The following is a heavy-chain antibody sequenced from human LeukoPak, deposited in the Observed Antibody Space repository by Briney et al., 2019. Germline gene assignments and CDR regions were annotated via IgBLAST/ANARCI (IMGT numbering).Heavy chain of an antibody. V-gene: IGHV4-59*01. CDR2: IHYSAST. D-gene: IGHD1-26*01. CDR1: GGSISTYY. Sequence: SETLSLTCTVSGGSISTYYWSWIRQPPGKGLEWHAYIHYSASTNYNPSLKSRVTISVDTSKNQFSLKLSSVTAADTAVYYCARDSRRELLHAFDIWGQGTMVTVSS. CDR3: ARDSRRELLHAFDI. J-gene: IGHJ3*02.